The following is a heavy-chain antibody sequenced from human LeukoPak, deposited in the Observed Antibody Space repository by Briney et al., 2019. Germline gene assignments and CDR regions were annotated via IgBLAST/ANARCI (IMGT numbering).Heavy chain of an antibody. J-gene: IGHJ4*02. D-gene: IGHD3-22*01. Sequence: ASVKVSCKASGYTFTSYGISWVRQAPGQGLEWMGWISAYNGNTNYAQKLQGRVTMTTDTSTSTAYMELWSLRSDDTAVYYCARVAYPYYYDSSGYYEGGIFDYWGQGTLVTVSS. CDR1: GYTFTSYG. CDR2: ISAYNGNT. V-gene: IGHV1-18*01. CDR3: ARVAYPYYYDSSGYYEGGIFDY.